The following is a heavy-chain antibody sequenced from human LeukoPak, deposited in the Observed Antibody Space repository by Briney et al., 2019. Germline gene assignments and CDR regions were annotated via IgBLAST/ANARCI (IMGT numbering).Heavy chain of an antibody. CDR3: AGYCSSTSCPIDY. Sequence: SVKVSCKASRGTFSSYAISWVRQAPGQGLEWMGGIIPIFGTANYAQKFQGRVTITADESTSTAYMELSSLRSEDTAVYYCAGYCSSTSCPIDYWGQGTLVTVSS. CDR1: RGTFSSYA. V-gene: IGHV1-69*13. CDR2: IIPIFGTA. J-gene: IGHJ4*02. D-gene: IGHD2-2*01.